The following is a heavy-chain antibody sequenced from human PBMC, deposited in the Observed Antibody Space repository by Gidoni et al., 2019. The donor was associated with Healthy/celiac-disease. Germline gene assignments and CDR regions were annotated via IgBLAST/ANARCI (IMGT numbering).Heavy chain of an antibody. CDR3: ARGCYDILTGYCGFDP. CDR2: VNTNSGNT. V-gene: IGHV1-8*01. CDR1: GYTFTSYD. D-gene: IGHD3-9*01. Sequence: QVQLVQSGAEVKKPGAPLKVSCQASGYTFTSYDIHWVRQATGKGLELMGGVNTNSGNTGYAQKFQGRVTMTRNTSISTAYMELSSLRSEDTAVYYCARGCYDILTGYCGFDPWGQGTLVTVSS. J-gene: IGHJ5*02.